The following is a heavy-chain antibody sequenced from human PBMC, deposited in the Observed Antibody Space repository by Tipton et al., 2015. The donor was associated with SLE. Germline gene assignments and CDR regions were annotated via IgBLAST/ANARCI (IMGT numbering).Heavy chain of an antibody. Sequence: TLSLTCAVYGGSFSGYYWSWIRQPPGKGLEWIGYIYTSGSTNYNPSLKSRVTISVDTSKNQFSLKLSSVTAADTAVYYCARAPEGSGSYHDYWGQGTLVTVSS. V-gene: IGHV4-4*09. CDR2: IYTSGST. J-gene: IGHJ4*02. CDR3: ARAPEGSGSYHDY. D-gene: IGHD3-10*01. CDR1: GGSFSGYY.